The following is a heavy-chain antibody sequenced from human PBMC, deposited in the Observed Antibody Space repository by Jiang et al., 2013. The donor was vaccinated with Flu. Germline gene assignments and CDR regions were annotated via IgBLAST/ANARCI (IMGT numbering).Heavy chain of an antibody. Sequence: GGSLRLSCAASGFTFSSYSMNWVRQAPGKGLEWVSSISSSSSYIYYADSVKGRFTISRDNAKNSLYLQMNSLRAEDTAVYYCARDNLRVRAYYYYYMDVWGKGTTVTVSS. V-gene: IGHV3-21*01. J-gene: IGHJ6*03. CDR1: GFTFSSYS. CDR2: ISSSSSYI. D-gene: IGHD3-10*01. CDR3: ARDNLRVRAYYYYYMDV.